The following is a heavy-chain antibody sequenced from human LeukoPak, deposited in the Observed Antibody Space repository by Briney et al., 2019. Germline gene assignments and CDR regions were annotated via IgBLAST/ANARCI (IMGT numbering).Heavy chain of an antibody. V-gene: IGHV3-23*01. Sequence: GGSLRPSCAASGFTFSSYAMTWVRQAPDKGLEWVSAISGSDGSTYYADSVKGRFTISRDNAKNSVFLQMNSLRAEDTAVYYCARDSRFCSSSNCRGDAFDLWGQGTMVTVTS. CDR1: GFTFSSYA. CDR2: ISGSDGST. CDR3: ARDSRFCSSSNCRGDAFDL. J-gene: IGHJ3*01. D-gene: IGHD2-2*01.